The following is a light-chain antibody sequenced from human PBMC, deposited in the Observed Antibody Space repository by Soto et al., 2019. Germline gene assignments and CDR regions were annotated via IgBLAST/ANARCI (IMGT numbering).Light chain of an antibody. CDR3: AAWDDILNGVL. V-gene: IGLV1-44*01. J-gene: IGLJ2*01. CDR1: SSNIGSNT. CDR2: SYN. Sequence: QSVLTQPPSASGTPGQRVIISCSGSSSNIGSNTVNWYQQIPGTAPKLLIYSYNQRPSGVPDRFSGSKSDTSASLAISGLQSEDEAEYYCAAWDDILNGVLFGGGTKHTVL.